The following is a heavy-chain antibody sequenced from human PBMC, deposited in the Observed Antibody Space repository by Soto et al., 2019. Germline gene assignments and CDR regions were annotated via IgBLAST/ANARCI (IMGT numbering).Heavy chain of an antibody. CDR3: ARGLAARSVGMDV. Sequence: KPSETLSLTCAVYGGSFSGYYWSWIRQPPGKGLEWIGEINHSGSTNYNPSLKSRVTISVDTSKNQFSLKLSSVTAADTAVYYCARGLAARSVGMDVWGQGTTVTVSS. V-gene: IGHV4-34*01. CDR1: GGSFSGYY. CDR2: INHSGST. J-gene: IGHJ6*02. D-gene: IGHD6-6*01.